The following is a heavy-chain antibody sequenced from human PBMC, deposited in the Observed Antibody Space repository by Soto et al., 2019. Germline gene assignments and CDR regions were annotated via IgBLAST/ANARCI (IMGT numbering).Heavy chain of an antibody. CDR3: TREGSAPYYYYGMDA. D-gene: IGHD3-10*01. V-gene: IGHV3-23*01. J-gene: IGHJ6*02. CDR2: ILKSGDTT. CDR1: GFTFSNSA. Sequence: PGGSLRLSCAASGFTFSNSAMNWVRQAPGRGLEWVSGILKSGDTTYYADSVKGRFTISRDNSKNTLSLQMNSLRAEDTAIYYCTREGSAPYYYYGMDAWGQGTTVTV.